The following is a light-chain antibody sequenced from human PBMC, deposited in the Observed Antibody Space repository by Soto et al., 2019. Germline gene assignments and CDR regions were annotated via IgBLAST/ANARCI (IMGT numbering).Light chain of an antibody. J-gene: IGLJ1*01. CDR3: CSFADFTYV. V-gene: IGLV2-23*02. Sequence: QSVLTQPASVSGSPGQSITISCTGTSSDIGSYDLVSWYQQHPGTAPKPIIYEVTKRPSGVSTRFSGSKSGNTAYLTISGLKAVDDADYYCCSFADFTYVFGTGTKVTVL. CDR2: EVT. CDR1: SSDIGSYDL.